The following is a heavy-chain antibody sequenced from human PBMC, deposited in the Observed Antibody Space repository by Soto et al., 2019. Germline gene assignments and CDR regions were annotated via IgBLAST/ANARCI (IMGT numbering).Heavy chain of an antibody. D-gene: IGHD3-10*01. J-gene: IGHJ3*02. CDR1: GYTLTELS. CDR2: FDPEDGET. CDR3: ATGFPGLTEITRTAFDI. Sequence: ASVKVSCKVSGYTLTELSMHWVRQAPGKGLEWMGGFDPEDGETIYAQKFQGRVTMTEDTSTDTAYMELSSLRSEDTAVYYCATGFPGLTEITRTAFDIWGQGTMVTV. V-gene: IGHV1-24*01.